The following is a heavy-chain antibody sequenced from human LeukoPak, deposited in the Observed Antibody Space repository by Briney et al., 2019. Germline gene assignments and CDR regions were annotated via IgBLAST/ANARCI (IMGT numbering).Heavy chain of an antibody. CDR3: ARRHSGSYYPFDY. CDR1: GGSISSYY. V-gene: IGHV4-59*01. D-gene: IGHD1-26*01. CDR2: IYYSGST. Sequence: SETLSLTCTGSGGSISSYYWSWIRQPPGKGLEWIGYIYYSGSTNYNPSLKSRVTISVDTSKNQFSLKLSSVTAAGTAVYYCARRHSGSYYPFDYWGQGTLVTVSS. J-gene: IGHJ4*02.